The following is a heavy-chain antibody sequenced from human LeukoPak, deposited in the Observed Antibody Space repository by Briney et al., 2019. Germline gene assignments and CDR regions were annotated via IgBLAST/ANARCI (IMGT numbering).Heavy chain of an antibody. V-gene: IGHV4-59*01. Sequence: PSETLSLTCTVSGGSISSYYWSWIRQPPGKGLEWIGYIYYSGSTNYNPSLKSRVTISVDTSKNQFSLKLSSVTAADTAVYYCAVCLDSSSVSVYYYMDVWGKGTTVTASS. CDR3: AVCLDSSSVSVYYYMDV. J-gene: IGHJ6*03. CDR2: IYYSGST. D-gene: IGHD6-13*01. CDR1: GGSISSYY.